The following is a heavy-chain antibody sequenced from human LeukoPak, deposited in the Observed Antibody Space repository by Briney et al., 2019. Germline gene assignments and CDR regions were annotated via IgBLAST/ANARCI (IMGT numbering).Heavy chain of an antibody. CDR1: GGSISSGDYY. V-gene: IGHV4-30-4*08. J-gene: IGHJ5*02. D-gene: IGHD1-26*01. CDR2: IYYSGST. Sequence: SETLSLTCTVSGGSISSGDYYWSWIRQPPGKGLEWIGYIYYSGSTYYNPSLKTRLPISVDTSKSQLSLKLSSLTAADTAVYYCARHEYSGSYCGLSWFDPWGQGTLVTVSS. CDR3: ARHEYSGSYCGLSWFDP.